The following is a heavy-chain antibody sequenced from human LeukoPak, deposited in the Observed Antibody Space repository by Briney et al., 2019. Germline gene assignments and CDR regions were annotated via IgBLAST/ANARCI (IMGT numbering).Heavy chain of an antibody. V-gene: IGHV3-23*01. Sequence: AGGSLRLSCAASGFTVSSNYMSWVRRAPGKGLEWVSATSSSDAGKYYADSVRGRFTISRDNSRNTMYPQMNSLRVEDAAVYYCAKAPVTSCRGAFCYPFDSWGQGTLVTVSS. CDR1: GFTVSSNY. J-gene: IGHJ4*02. CDR2: TSSSDAGK. D-gene: IGHD2-15*01. CDR3: AKAPVTSCRGAFCYPFDS.